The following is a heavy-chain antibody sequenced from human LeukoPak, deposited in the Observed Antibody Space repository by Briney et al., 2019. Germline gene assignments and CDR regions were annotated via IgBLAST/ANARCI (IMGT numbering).Heavy chain of an antibody. CDR1: GFTLSSYW. Sequence: PWGSLCLSCAASGFTLSSYWLHWVRQAPGQGLVWVSRINSDGSSTTYADAVRGRFTISRDNAKNTLYLQMNSLRAEDTAVYYCATPRGSGSYLAFDYWGQGTLVTVSS. CDR2: INSDGSST. J-gene: IGHJ4*02. V-gene: IGHV3-74*01. CDR3: ATPRGSGSYLAFDY. D-gene: IGHD1-26*01.